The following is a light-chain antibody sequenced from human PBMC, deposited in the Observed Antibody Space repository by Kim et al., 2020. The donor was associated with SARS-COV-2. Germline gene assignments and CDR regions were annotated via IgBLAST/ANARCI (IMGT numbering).Light chain of an antibody. Sequence: PGESAPLSCRASQSVNSDLAWYENKPGQAPRPVIYGIPNRASGIPTRFSGRGTGTDFTLTISSLETEDSAIYYCQQRDNWPYTFGQGTRLEI. V-gene: IGKV3-11*01. CDR2: GIP. CDR1: QSVNSD. CDR3: QQRDNWPYT. J-gene: IGKJ2*01.